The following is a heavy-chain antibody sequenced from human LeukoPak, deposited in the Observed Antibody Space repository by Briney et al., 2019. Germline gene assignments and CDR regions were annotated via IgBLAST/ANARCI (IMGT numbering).Heavy chain of an antibody. J-gene: IGHJ4*02. CDR3: ARDLRYYYDSSGSII. Sequence: GGSLRLSCAASGFTFSSYAMSWVRQAPGKGLEWVANIKQDGSEKYYVDSVKGRFTISRDNAKNSLYLQMNSLRAEDTAVYYCARDLRYYYDSSGSIIWGQGTLVTVSS. CDR2: IKQDGSEK. V-gene: IGHV3-7*01. D-gene: IGHD3-22*01. CDR1: GFTFSSYA.